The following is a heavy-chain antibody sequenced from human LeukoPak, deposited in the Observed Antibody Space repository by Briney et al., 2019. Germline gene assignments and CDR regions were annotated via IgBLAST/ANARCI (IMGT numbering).Heavy chain of an antibody. Sequence: SGGSLRLSCAASGYTFTGYYMHWVRQAPGQGLEWMGWINPNSGGTNYAQKFQGRVTMTRDTSISTAYMELSRLRSDDTAVYYCARGYSSGWYLGNAFDIWGQGTMVTVSS. J-gene: IGHJ3*02. V-gene: IGHV1-2*02. CDR2: INPNSGGT. CDR1: GYTFTGYY. D-gene: IGHD6-19*01. CDR3: ARGYSSGWYLGNAFDI.